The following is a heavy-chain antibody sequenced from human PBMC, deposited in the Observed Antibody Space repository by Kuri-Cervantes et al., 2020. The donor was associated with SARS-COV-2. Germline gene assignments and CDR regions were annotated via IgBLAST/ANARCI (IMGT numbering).Heavy chain of an antibody. CDR2: IKQDGSEK. J-gene: IGHJ4*02. CDR3: AGDCSGGSCHFDY. CDR1: GFTFSSYW. D-gene: IGHD2-15*01. V-gene: IGHV3-7*01. Sequence: LSLTCAASGFTFSSYWMSWVRQASGKGLEWVANIKQDGSEKYYVDSVKGRFTISRDNAKNSLYLQMDSLRAEDTAVYYCAGDCSGGSCHFDYWGQGTLVTVSS.